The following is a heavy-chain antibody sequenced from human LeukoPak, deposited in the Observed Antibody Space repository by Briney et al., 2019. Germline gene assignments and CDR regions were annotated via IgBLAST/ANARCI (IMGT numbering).Heavy chain of an antibody. D-gene: IGHD3-22*01. CDR1: GYTFTSYD. CDR2: MNPNSGNT. J-gene: IGHJ4*02. V-gene: IGHV1-8*01. Sequence: ASVKVSCKASGYTFTSYDINWVRQATGQGLEWMGWMNPNSGNTGYAQKFQGRVTMTRNTSISTAYMELSSLRSEDTAVYYCARGVRYYYDSSGYYRLYYFDYWGQGTLVTVSS. CDR3: ARGVRYYYDSSGYYRLYYFDY.